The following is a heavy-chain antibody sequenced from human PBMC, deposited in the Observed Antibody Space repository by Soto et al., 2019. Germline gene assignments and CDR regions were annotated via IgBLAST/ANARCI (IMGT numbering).Heavy chain of an antibody. CDR1: GYTFTNNW. J-gene: IGHJ6*02. Sequence: LGESLKISCKAYGYTFTNNWIGWVRQMPWKGLEWMGIIYPGDSYTKYNPSFQGQVTISADKSITTTYLQWSSLKASDTAIYYCAASIFYYGMDVWGQGTTVTVSS. CDR3: AASIFYYGMDV. CDR2: IYPGDSYT. V-gene: IGHV5-51*01.